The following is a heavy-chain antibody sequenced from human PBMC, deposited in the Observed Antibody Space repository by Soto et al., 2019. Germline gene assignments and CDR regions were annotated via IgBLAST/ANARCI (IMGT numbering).Heavy chain of an antibody. J-gene: IGHJ6*02. CDR3: ASSRSIGGMRYDILTGYYPSYYYGMDV. CDR2: IIPIFGTA. CDR1: GGTFSSYA. D-gene: IGHD3-9*01. Sequence: GSSVNVSCKASGGTFSSYAISWVRQAPGQGLEWMGGIIPIFGTANYAQKFQGRVTITADESTSTAYMELSSLRSEDTAVYYCASSRSIGGMRYDILTGYYPSYYYGMDVWGQGTTVTVSS. V-gene: IGHV1-69*13.